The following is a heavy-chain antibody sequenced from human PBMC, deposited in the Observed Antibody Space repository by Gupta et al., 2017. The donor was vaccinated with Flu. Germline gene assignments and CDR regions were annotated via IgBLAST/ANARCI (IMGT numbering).Heavy chain of an antibody. J-gene: IGHJ4*02. V-gene: IGHV3-23*01. D-gene: IGHD4-17*01. CDR1: GFAFSTYA. CDR3: AKVRTTVTTAFDC. CDR2: ISGSGGST. Sequence: EVQLLESGGGLVQRGGSLRLSCAASGFAFSTYAMNVVRQAPGGGLELISGISGSGGSTFYPDSVKGRFTIPRDNSKNTLYLQMNSLRAEDTALYYCAKVRTTVTTAFDCWGQGTLVTVSS.